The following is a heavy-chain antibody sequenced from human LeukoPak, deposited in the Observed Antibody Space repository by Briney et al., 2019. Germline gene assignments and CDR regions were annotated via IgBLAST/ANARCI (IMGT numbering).Heavy chain of an antibody. J-gene: IGHJ4*02. CDR3: ARHRGSGSPYFDY. D-gene: IGHD3-10*01. Sequence: SETLSLTCTVSGDSINNYYWSWTRQSPGKGLEWIGYIYSSGSTKYNPSLKSRVTISVDTSKNQFSLKLSSVTAADTAVYYCARHRGSGSPYFDYWGQGTLVTVSS. CDR2: IYSSGST. CDR1: GDSINNYY. V-gene: IGHV4-59*08.